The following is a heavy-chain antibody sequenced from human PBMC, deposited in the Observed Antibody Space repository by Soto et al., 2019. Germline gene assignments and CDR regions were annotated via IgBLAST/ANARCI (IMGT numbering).Heavy chain of an antibody. V-gene: IGHV1-8*01. Sequence: GASVKVSCKASGYTFTNNDINWVRQATGQGLERMGWMNPYSGNTGYAQKFQGGVTMTRDNSITTAYMELSSLRSEDTAVYYCVRAPLDYYSADYFDNWGQGTQVTVSS. D-gene: IGHD2-21*01. J-gene: IGHJ4*02. CDR1: GYTFTNND. CDR3: VRAPLDYYSADYFDN. CDR2: MNPYSGNT.